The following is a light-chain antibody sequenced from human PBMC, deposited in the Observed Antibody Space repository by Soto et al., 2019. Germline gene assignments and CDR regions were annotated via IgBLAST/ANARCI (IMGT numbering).Light chain of an antibody. CDR3: QQSNSIPPWT. J-gene: IGKJ1*01. CDR2: SAS. V-gene: IGKV1-39*01. CDR1: QTISIY. Sequence: DIQMTQSPSSLSASVGDRVTINCRASQTISIYLNWYQLRPGKGPKLLIYSASTLQSGVSSRFSGSGSGTDFTLTISSLQPEDAATDYCQQSNSIPPWTFGQGTKVEIK.